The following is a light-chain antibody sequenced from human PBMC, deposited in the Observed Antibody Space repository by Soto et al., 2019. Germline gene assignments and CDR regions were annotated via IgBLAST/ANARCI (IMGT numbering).Light chain of an antibody. CDR2: DVS. CDR1: EDISDY. CDR3: QQYGNVPLT. J-gene: IGKJ5*01. V-gene: IGKV1-33*01. Sequence: DIRMTQSPSSLSASVGDRVTITCQASEDISDYLNWYQQKPGRAPELLIYDVSNLETGVPSRFSGSGSGTEFSFTISNLQPEDFATYYCQQYGNVPLTFGQGTRLEIK.